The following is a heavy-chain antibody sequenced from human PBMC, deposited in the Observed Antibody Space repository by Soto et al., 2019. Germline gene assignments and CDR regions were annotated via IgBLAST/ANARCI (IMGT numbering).Heavy chain of an antibody. Sequence: PGGSLRLSCAASGFTFSAYWMSWVRQTPGKGLEWVANIKHEGSEKYYVDSVKGRFTISRDNAKNSLFLEMNSLRAEDTAVFYCAIITRGFSMDVWGQGTTVTVSS. CDR1: GFTFSAYW. CDR3: AIITRGFSMDV. J-gene: IGHJ6*02. D-gene: IGHD1-20*01. CDR2: IKHEGSEK. V-gene: IGHV3-7*01.